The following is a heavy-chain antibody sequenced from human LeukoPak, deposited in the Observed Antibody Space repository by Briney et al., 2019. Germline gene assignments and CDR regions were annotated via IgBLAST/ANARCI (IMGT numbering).Heavy chain of an antibody. CDR3: ARAVAGRSAFDY. Sequence: SQTLSLTCAISGDSVSSNSAAWNWIRQSPSRGLEWLGRTYYRSKWYTDYAISVKSRVTINPDTSKNHFSLQLNSVTPEDTAVYYCARAVAGRSAFDYWGQGTLVTVPS. CDR2: TYYRSKWYT. CDR1: GDSVSSNSAA. V-gene: IGHV6-1*01. J-gene: IGHJ4*02. D-gene: IGHD6-19*01.